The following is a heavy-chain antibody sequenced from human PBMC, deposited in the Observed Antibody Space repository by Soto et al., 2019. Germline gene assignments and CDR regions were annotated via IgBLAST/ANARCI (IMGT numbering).Heavy chain of an antibody. J-gene: IGHJ4*02. CDR1: GFTVSSNY. V-gene: IGHV3-66*01. D-gene: IGHD2-15*01. CDR2: IYSGGST. CDR3: AREGVVAASD. Sequence: EVPLVESGGGLVQPGGSLRLSFAATGFTVSSNYMSWVRQAPGKGLEWVSVIYSGGSTNYADSVKGRFTIARDTSKNALNLQMNSLRAEDTVVYYCAREGVVAASDWGQGTLVTVSS.